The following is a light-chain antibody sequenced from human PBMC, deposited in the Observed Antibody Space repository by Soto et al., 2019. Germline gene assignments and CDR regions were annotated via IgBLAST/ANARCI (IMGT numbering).Light chain of an antibody. J-gene: IGLJ1*01. CDR3: SSYTSSSTRV. V-gene: IGLV2-14*03. CDR2: EVS. Sequence: QSALTQPASVSGSPGQSTTISCTGTSSDVGAYDYVSWYQQHPDKAPKLMIYEVSNRPSGVSNRFSGSKSVNTATLTISGLQADDEADYYCSSYTSSSTRVFGTGTKLTVL. CDR1: SSDVGAYDY.